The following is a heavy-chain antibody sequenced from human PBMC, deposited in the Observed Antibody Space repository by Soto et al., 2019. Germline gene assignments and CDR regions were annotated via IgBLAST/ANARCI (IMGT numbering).Heavy chain of an antibody. CDR2: IYPDDSDT. J-gene: IGHJ5*02. CDR1: GYSFTNYW. Sequence: PGESLKISCKGSGYSFTNYWIGWVRQMPGKGLEWMGMIYPDDSDTKYSPSFQGQVTFSADKSTNTAYLQWSSLKASDTAIYYCARLEWLSLAAWFDPWGQGTLVTVSS. V-gene: IGHV5-51*01. CDR3: ARLEWLSLAAWFDP. D-gene: IGHD3-3*01.